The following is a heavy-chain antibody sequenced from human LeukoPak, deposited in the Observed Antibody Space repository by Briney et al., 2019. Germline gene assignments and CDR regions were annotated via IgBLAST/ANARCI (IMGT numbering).Heavy chain of an antibody. V-gene: IGHV1-69*13. CDR3: ARGDTAMFWFSAFDI. D-gene: IGHD5-18*01. CDR1: GGTFSSYA. J-gene: IGHJ3*02. Sequence: SVKLSCKASGGTFSSYAISWVRQAPGQGFEWMGGIIPMFGTANYAQKFQGRVTITADESTSTAYMELSSLRSDDTAVYYCARGDTAMFWFSAFDIWGQGTMVTVSS. CDR2: IIPMFGTA.